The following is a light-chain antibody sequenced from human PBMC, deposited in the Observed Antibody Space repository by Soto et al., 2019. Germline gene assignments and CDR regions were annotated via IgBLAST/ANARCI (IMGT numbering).Light chain of an antibody. Sequence: IILTQSPGTLSLSPGEGATLSCKASQTVISTHLAWYQQKPGQAPRLLIYATSNRATGILDRFSGSGSGRDFTLTIDRLEPEDFALYSCQQYDSSSVTFGQGTRLDLK. V-gene: IGKV3-20*01. CDR2: ATS. CDR3: QQYDSSSVT. CDR1: QTVISTH. J-gene: IGKJ5*01.